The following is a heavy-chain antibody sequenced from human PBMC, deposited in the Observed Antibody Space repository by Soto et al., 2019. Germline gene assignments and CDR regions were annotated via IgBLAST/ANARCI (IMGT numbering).Heavy chain of an antibody. V-gene: IGHV3-33*01. CDR2: IWDDGSNK. J-gene: IGHJ4*02. CDR3: ATDFYGSGSEPPFDY. CDR1: GFTFSSYG. Sequence: QVQLVESGGGVVQPGTSLRLSCAASGFTFSSYGMHWVRQAPGKGLEWVAVIWDDGSNKYYADSLKGRFTISRDNSKNTLYLQMSNLRADDTAVYYCATDFYGSGSEPPFDYWGQGTLVTVSS. D-gene: IGHD3-10*01.